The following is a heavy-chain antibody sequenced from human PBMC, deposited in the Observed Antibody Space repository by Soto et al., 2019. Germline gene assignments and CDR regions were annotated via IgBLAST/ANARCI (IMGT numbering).Heavy chain of an antibody. J-gene: IGHJ6*02. V-gene: IGHV4-4*02. CDR2: IYHSGST. D-gene: IGHD3-10*01. CDR1: GGSISSSNW. Sequence: SETLSLTCAVSGGSISSSNWWRWVRQPPGKGLEWIGEIYHSGSTNYNPSLKSRVTISVDKSKNQFSLKLSSVTAADTAVYYCARGGTYYYGSGSYLAYYGMDVWGHGTTVTVSS. CDR3: ARGGTYYYGSGSYLAYYGMDV.